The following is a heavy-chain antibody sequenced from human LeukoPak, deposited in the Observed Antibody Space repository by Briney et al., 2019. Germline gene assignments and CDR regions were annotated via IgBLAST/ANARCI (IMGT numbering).Heavy chain of an antibody. CDR1: GLNFDDAA. J-gene: IGHJ4*02. CDR2: ISADGGST. V-gene: IGHV3-43*02. Sequence: GGSLRLSCVASGLNFDDAAMHWVRQAPGKGLEWVSLISADGGSTFSADSVKGRFSISRDNSKNSLYLQMNSLRSEDTAMYYCAKESGKFDYWGQGTLVAVSS. CDR3: AKESGKFDY.